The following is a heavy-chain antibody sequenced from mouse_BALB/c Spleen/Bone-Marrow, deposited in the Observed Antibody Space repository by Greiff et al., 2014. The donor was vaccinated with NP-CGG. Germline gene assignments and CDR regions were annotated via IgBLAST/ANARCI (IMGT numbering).Heavy chain of an antibody. CDR3: AKTGTGAADY. CDR1: GFSLTTYG. J-gene: IGHJ2*01. Sequence: VKLEESGPGLVQPSQSLSITCTVSGFSLTTYGVHWVRQSPGKGLEWLGVIWSGGSTDYNAAFISRLSISKDNSKSQVFFKMNSLQANDTAIYYCAKTGTGAADYWGQGTTLTVSS. CDR2: IWSGGST. D-gene: IGHD4-1*01. V-gene: IGHV2-2*02.